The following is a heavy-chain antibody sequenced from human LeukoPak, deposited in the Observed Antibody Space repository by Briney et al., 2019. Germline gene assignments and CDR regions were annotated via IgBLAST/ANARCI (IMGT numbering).Heavy chain of an antibody. CDR1: GFTFSSYS. D-gene: IGHD6-6*01. V-gene: IGHV3-21*01. J-gene: IGHJ6*03. CDR2: ISSSSSYI. Sequence: PGGFLRLSCAASGFTFSSYSMNWVRQAPGKGLEWVSSISSSSSYIYYADSVKGRFTISRDNAKNSLYLQMNSLRAEDTAVYYCARDWYGSSSYYMDVWGKGTTVTVSS. CDR3: ARDWYGSSSYYMDV.